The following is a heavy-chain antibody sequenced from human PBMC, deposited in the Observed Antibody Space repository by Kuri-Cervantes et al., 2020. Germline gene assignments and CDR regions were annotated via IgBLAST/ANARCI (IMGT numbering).Heavy chain of an antibody. D-gene: IGHD3-16*01. Sequence: ASVKVSCKASGYTFTSYAMHWVRQAPGQRLEWMGGIIPIFGTANYAQKFQGRVTITRDTSASTAYMELSSLRSEDTAVYYCARGFPSTPGERSWFYYYYGMDVWGQGTTVTVSS. CDR3: ARGFPSTPGERSWFYYYYGMDV. V-gene: IGHV1-3*01. J-gene: IGHJ6*02. CDR1: GYTFTSYA. CDR2: IIPIFGTA.